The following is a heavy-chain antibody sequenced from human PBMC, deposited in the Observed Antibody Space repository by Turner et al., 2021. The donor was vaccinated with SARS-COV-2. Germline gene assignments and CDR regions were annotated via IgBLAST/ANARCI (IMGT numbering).Heavy chain of an antibody. CDR3: SRVETSGLFDY. J-gene: IGHJ4*02. CDR1: GYPFTSYA. CDR2: ISCYNDNI. D-gene: IGHD6-19*01. V-gene: IGHV1-18*04. Sequence: QVYPVQSGPEVKTPGASVKVSGKASGYPFTSYAISWVRQARGHGLEWMGMISCYNDNIMYEQNVKGSATMTKDASTNTAFMVLRSLRSDDTAVYFGSRVETSGLFDYWGQGTLVTVSS.